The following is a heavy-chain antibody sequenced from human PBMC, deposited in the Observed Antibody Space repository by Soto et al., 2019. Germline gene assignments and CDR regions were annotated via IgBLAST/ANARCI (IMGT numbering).Heavy chain of an antibody. CDR1: GDSVTSGSYY. J-gene: IGHJ6*02. CDR3: AREWGLLPYYVMNV. CDR2: ISYTGRT. Sequence: SETLSLTFIVSGDSVTSGSYYWTWLRQPPGKGLEWIGYISYTGRTKYNPSLQSRVTISVDTSKNDFSLNLSSVTAADTAVYFCAREWGLLPYYVMNVWGHGTAVTVSS. V-gene: IGHV4-61*03. D-gene: IGHD7-27*01.